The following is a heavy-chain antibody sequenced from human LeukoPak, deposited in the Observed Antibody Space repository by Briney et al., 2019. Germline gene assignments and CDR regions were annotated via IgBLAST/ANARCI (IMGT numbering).Heavy chain of an antibody. CDR1: GCSISSGGYD. CDR2: IYYSVST. V-gene: IGHV4-31*03. CDR3: ASVRGREYYFDY. J-gene: IGHJ4*02. Sequence: SETLSLTCTVSGCSISSGGYDWSWLRQHPGKGLEWIGYIYYSVSTYYNPSRKSRVARSVDTSKNQFSLKLSSVTAADTAVYYCASVRGREYYFDYWGRGTLVTVSS. D-gene: IGHD5-24*01.